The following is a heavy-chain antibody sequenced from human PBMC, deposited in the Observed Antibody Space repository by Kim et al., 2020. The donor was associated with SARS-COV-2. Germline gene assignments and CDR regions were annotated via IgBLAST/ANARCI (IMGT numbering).Heavy chain of an antibody. CDR2: YI. V-gene: IGHV3-21*01. CDR3: AVGGAGELPRH. J-gene: IGHJ4*02. Sequence: YIYYADSVKGRFTISRDNAKNPLYLRMNSLRVEDTAVYYCAVGGAGELPRHWGQGTLVTVSS. D-gene: IGHD1-26*01.